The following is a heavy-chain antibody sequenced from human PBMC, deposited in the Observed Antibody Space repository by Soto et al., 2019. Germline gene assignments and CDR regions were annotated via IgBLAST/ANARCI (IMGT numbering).Heavy chain of an antibody. CDR2: IIPIFGTA. CDR3: ARAAGDYRNWFDP. D-gene: IGHD4-17*01. V-gene: IGHV1-69*13. Sequence: SVKVSCKASGGTFSSYAISWVRQAPGQGLEWMGGIIPIFGTANYAQKFQGRVTITADESTSTAYMELCSLRSEDTAVYYCARAAGDYRNWFDPWGQGTLVTVSS. J-gene: IGHJ5*02. CDR1: GGTFSSYA.